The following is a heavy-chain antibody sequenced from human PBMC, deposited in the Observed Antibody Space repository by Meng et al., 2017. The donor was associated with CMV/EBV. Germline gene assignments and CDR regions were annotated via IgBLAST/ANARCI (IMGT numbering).Heavy chain of an antibody. CDR1: GFTFSDYY. CDR2: ISSSGSTI. V-gene: IGHV3-11*01. J-gene: IGHJ3*02. CDR3: AVGYCSGGSCYPADAFDI. D-gene: IGHD2-15*01. Sequence: GGSLRLSCAASGFTFSDYYMSWIRQAPGKGLEWVSYISSSGSTIYYADSVKGRFTISRDNAKNSLYPQMNSLRAEDTAVYYCAVGYCSGGSCYPADAFDIWGQGTMVTVSS.